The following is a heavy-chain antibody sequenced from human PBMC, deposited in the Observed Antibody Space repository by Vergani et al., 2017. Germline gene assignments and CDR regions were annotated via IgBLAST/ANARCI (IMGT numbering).Heavy chain of an antibody. CDR2: ISSSSSYI. V-gene: IGHV3-21*01. D-gene: IGHD3-10*01. Sequence: EVQLVESGGGLVKPGGSLRLSCAASGFTFSSYSMNWVRQAPGKGLEWVSSISSSSSYIYYADSVKGRFTISRDNAKNSLYLQMNSLRAEDTAVYYCARATNALWCGESPPDAFDIWGQGTMVTVSS. J-gene: IGHJ3*02. CDR1: GFTFSSYS. CDR3: ARATNALWCGESPPDAFDI.